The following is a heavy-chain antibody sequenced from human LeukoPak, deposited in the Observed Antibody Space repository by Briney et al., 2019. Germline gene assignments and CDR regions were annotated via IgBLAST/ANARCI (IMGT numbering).Heavy chain of an antibody. CDR2: IIPIFGTA. CDR3: SGGSSWTYNWFDP. V-gene: IGHV1-69*05. J-gene: IGHJ5*02. Sequence: SVNVSCKVSGGTFSSYAISWVRQAPGQGLEWMGGIIPIFGTANYAQKFQGRVTITTDESTSTAYMELSSLRSEDTAVYYCSGGSSWTYNWFDPWGQGTLVTVSS. CDR1: GGTFSSYA. D-gene: IGHD6-13*01.